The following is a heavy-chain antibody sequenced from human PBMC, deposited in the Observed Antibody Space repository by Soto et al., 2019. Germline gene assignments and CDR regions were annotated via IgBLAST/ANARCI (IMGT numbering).Heavy chain of an antibody. D-gene: IGHD2-2*01. J-gene: IGHJ4*02. CDR1: GGSISSGDYY. Sequence: SETLSLTCTVSGGSISSGDYYWSWIRQPPGKGLEWIGYIYYSGSTYYNPSLKSRVTISVDTSKNQFSLKLSSVTAADTAMYYCARVGEMAAMVDYWGQGTLVTVSS. CDR2: IYYSGST. CDR3: ARVGEMAAMVDY. V-gene: IGHV4-30-4*01.